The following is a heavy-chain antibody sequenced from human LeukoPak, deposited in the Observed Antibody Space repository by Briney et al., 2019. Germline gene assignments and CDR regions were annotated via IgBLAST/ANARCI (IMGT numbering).Heavy chain of an antibody. CDR3: ARDKAMNY. CDR2: ISSSSSYI. CDR1: GFTVSSNY. Sequence: PGGSLRLSCAASGFTVSSNYMSWVRQAPGKGLEWVSSISSSSSYIYYADSVKGRFTISRDNAKNSLYLQMNSLRAEDTAVYYCARDKAMNYWGQGTLVTVSS. J-gene: IGHJ4*02. V-gene: IGHV3-21*01.